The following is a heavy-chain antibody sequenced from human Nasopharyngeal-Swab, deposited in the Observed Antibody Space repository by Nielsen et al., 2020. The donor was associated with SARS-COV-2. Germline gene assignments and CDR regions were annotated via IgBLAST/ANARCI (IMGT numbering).Heavy chain of an antibody. CDR1: DYTLTELA. CDR3: LTGWGNHFTFGDF. Sequence: ASVTVSCKVSDYTLTELAMHWVRQPPGKGLEWMGGFDPEHGGIIYAQKFRGRVTMTEDTSTDTAYMELSSLKSDDTAVYYCLTGWGNHFTFGDFWGQGTLVTVSA. CDR2: FDPEHGGI. V-gene: IGHV1-24*01. J-gene: IGHJ4*02. D-gene: IGHD3-16*01.